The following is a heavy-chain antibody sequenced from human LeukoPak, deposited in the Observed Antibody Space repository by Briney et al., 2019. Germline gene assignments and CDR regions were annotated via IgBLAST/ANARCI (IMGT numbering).Heavy chain of an antibody. J-gene: IGHJ4*02. Sequence: GGSLRLSCAASGFTFSNYPMSWVRQAPGKGLEWVSAISKTGDATWYPDSVKGRFTISRDNAKNTLYLQMNSLRAEDTAVYYCAREIKPAAIWGQGTLVTVSS. V-gene: IGHV3-23*01. D-gene: IGHD2-2*01. CDR3: AREIKPAAI. CDR1: GFTFSNYP. CDR2: ISKTGDAT.